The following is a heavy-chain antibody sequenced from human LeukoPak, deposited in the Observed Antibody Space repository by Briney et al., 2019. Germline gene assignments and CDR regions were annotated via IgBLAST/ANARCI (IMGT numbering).Heavy chain of an antibody. CDR2: ISGSGGST. V-gene: IGHV3-23*01. D-gene: IGHD2-21*02. J-gene: IGHJ4*02. CDR3: AKEEHIVVVTSSEY. Sequence: GGSLRLSCAASGFTFSSYSMNWVRQAPGKGLEWVSAISGSGGSTYYADSVKGRFTISRDNSKNTLYLQMNSLRAEDTAVYYCAKEEHIVVVTSSEYWGQGTLVTVSS. CDR1: GFTFSSYS.